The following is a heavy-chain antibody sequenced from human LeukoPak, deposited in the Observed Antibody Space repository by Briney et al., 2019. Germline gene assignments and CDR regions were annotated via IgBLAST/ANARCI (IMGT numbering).Heavy chain of an antibody. CDR3: ARVEGSGSPHDAFDI. V-gene: IGHV3-30*03. J-gene: IGHJ3*02. CDR1: GFTFSSYA. CDR2: ISYDGSNK. D-gene: IGHD3-22*01. Sequence: GRSLRLSCAASGFTFSSYAMHWVRQAPGKGLEWVAVISYDGSNKYYADSVKGRFTISRDNSKNTLYLQMNSLRAEDTAVYYCARVEGSGSPHDAFDIWGQGTMVTVSS.